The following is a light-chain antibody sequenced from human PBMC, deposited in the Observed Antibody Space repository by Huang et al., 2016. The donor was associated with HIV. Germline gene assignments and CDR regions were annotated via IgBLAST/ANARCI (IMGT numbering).Light chain of an antibody. V-gene: IGKV4-1*01. CDR3: QQYYSTPPYT. CDR2: WAC. Sequence: DIVMPQSPDTLAVSLGERATINCKSSQSVLHRSNNKNDLAWYQQKPGQPPKVLISWACTRESGVPDRFSGSGSGTDFTLTISSLQAEDVAVYYCQQYYSTPPYTFGQGTKLEIK. J-gene: IGKJ2*01. CDR1: QSVLHRSNNKND.